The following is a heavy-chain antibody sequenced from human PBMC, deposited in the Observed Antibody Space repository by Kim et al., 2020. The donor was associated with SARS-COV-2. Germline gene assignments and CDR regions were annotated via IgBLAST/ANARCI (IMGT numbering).Heavy chain of an antibody. J-gene: IGHJ4*02. CDR1: GFTFSSYG. V-gene: IGHV3-33*01. Sequence: GGSLRLSCAASGFTFSSYGMHWVRQAPGKGLERVAVIWYDGSNKYYADSVKGRFTISRDNSKNTLYLQMNSLRAEDTAVYYCARDDIGSMGYWGQGTLVTVSS. CDR3: ARDDIGSMGY. CDR2: IWYDGSNK. D-gene: IGHD3-10*01.